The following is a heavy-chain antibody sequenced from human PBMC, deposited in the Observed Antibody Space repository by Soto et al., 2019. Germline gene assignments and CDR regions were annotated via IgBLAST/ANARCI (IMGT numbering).Heavy chain of an antibody. V-gene: IGHV3-23*01. Sequence: GGSLRLSCAASGFTFSSYAMSWVRQAPGKGLEWVSAISGSGSSTYYADSPKGRFTISRDNSKNTLYLQMNSLRAEDTAVYYCAKDLGYCSGGSCLRFDYWGQGTLVTVSS. D-gene: IGHD2-15*01. CDR2: ISGSGSST. CDR3: AKDLGYCSGGSCLRFDY. CDR1: GFTFSSYA. J-gene: IGHJ4*02.